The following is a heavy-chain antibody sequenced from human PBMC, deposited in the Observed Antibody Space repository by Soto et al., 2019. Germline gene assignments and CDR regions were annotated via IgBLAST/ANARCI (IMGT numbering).Heavy chain of an antibody. V-gene: IGHV3-64*02. J-gene: IGHJ4*02. Sequence: GGSLRLSCAASGFTFSSYPMHWVRQVPGKGLEHVSSTSGDGRIMYYLDSVKGRFTISRDNPKNTLYLQMGSLRTEDMAVYYCARGRAAYYFDYWGQGALVTVSS. D-gene: IGHD3-10*01. CDR3: ARGRAAYYFDY. CDR2: TSGDGRIM. CDR1: GFTFSSYP.